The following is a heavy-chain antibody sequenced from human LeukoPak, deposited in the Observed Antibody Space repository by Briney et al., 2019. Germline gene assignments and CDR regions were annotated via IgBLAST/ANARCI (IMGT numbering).Heavy chain of an antibody. J-gene: IGHJ4*02. V-gene: IGHV1-69*04. D-gene: IGHD3-22*01. Sequence: ASVKVSCKASGGTFSSYAISWVRQAPGQGLEWMGRIIPILGIANYAQKFQGRVTITADKSTSTAYMELSSLRSEDTAVYYCARALYYDSSGYYLYPYYFDYWGQGTLVTVSS. CDR3: ARALYYDSSGYYLYPYYFDY. CDR2: IIPILGIA. CDR1: GGTFSSYA.